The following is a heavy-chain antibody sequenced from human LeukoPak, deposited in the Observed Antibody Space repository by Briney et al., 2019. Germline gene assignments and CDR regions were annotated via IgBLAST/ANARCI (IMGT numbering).Heavy chain of an antibody. CDR3: ARDSYYDYDGVVPY. CDR1: GYTFTGYY. J-gene: IGHJ4*02. Sequence: GASLKVSCKAAGYTFTGYYMHWVRQAPGQGLEWMGWINPNSGGTNYAQKFQGRVTMTRDTSISTAYMELSRLRSDDTAVYYCARDSYYDYDGVVPYWGQGTLVTVSS. V-gene: IGHV1-2*02. CDR2: INPNSGGT. D-gene: IGHD3-16*01.